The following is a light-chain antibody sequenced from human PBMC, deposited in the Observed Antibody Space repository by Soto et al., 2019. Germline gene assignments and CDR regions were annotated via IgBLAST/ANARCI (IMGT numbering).Light chain of an antibody. CDR2: GSS. CDR3: QQTYRHPRT. Sequence: DIQMTQSPSSVSASVGDSVSFACQSSQTVKNNVNWYQHKRGKAPKLLIAGSSNLQNGVPPRFSGSGTGTDFILTINSLQPADAATYYCQQTYRHPRTFGQGTSVDIK. V-gene: IGKV1-39*01. J-gene: IGKJ1*01. CDR1: QTVKNN.